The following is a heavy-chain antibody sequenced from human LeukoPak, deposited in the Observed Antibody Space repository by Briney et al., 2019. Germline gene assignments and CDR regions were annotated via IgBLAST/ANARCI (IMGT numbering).Heavy chain of an antibody. CDR3: ARDRISRDYYYMDV. Sequence: PGGSLRLSCAASGFTFSSYSMNWVRQAPGKGLEWVSYISSSSSTIYYADSVKGRFTISRDNAKNSLYLQMNSLRAEDTAVYYCARDRISRDYYYMDVWGKGTTVTVSS. CDR1: GFTFSSYS. V-gene: IGHV3-48*01. J-gene: IGHJ6*03. D-gene: IGHD2-15*01. CDR2: ISSSSSTI.